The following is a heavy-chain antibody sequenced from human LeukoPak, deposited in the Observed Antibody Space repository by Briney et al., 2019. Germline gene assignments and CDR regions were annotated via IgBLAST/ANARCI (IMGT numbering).Heavy chain of an antibody. V-gene: IGHV3-7*01. D-gene: IGHD3-3*01. CDR2: IKQDGSEK. CDR1: GFTFSSYW. CDR3: ARVGRPQYYDFWSGYYPPKDYFDY. Sequence: GGSLRLSCAASGFTFSSYWMSWVRQAPGKGLEWVANIKQDGSEKYYVDSVKGRLTISRDNAKNSLYLQMNSLRAEDTAVYYCARVGRPQYYDFWSGYYPPKDYFDYWGQGTLVAVSS. J-gene: IGHJ4*02.